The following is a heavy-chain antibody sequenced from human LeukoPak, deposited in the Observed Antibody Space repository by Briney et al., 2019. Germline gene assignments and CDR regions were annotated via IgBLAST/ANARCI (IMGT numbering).Heavy chain of an antibody. D-gene: IGHD3-16*01. CDR1: GDSIFNSKSY. Sequence: SETLSLTCSVSGDSIFNSKSYWCSMRQPAGRGLEWIGHIFSRGNTNYNPSLKSRVTISVDMSKTQFSLILSSVTAADTGVYYWARDRDMGGGNYFRVFYFDSWGQGTLVTVSS. CDR2: IFSRGNT. CDR3: ARDRDMGGGNYFRVFYFDS. V-gene: IGHV4-61*09. J-gene: IGHJ4*01.